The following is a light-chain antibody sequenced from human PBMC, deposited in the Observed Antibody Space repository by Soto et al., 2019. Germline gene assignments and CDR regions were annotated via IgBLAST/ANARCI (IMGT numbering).Light chain of an antibody. Sequence: AIRMTQSPASLSASTGDRDTISCRASQGISSYLAWYQQKPGQAPKLLIYAASTMQSGIPSRFSGSGSGTDFTLTISCLEPEDFATYYCQQRCNYPPTFGEGTKVEIK. CDR3: QQRCNYPPT. CDR2: AAS. V-gene: IGKV1-8*01. CDR1: QGISSY. J-gene: IGKJ4*01.